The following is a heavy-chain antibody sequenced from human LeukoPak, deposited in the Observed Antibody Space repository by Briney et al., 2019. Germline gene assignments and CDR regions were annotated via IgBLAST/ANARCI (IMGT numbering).Heavy chain of an antibody. D-gene: IGHD2-15*01. CDR2: TYYRSKWYN. Sequence: SQTLSLIYAISGDRDSSNSAAGTWIRQSPSRGLEWLGRTYYRSKWYNDYVGSVKSRIIINADTSKNQFSLQLNSVTPEDTAVYYSAREEFVEPATHYYGMDVWGQGTTVTVSS. CDR3: AREEFVEPATHYYGMDV. V-gene: IGHV6-1*01. J-gene: IGHJ6*02. CDR1: GDRDSSNSAA.